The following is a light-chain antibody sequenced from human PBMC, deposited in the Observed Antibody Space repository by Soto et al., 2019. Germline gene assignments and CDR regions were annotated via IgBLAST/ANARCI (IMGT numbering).Light chain of an antibody. CDR1: QSVSSR. CDR2: DVS. Sequence: EIIMTQSPATLSVSIGERATLSCRASQSVSSRLAWYQQKPGQAPRLLIYDVSNRATGIPARFSGSGSGTDFSLTISSLEPEDFAVYYCQQRSHWPRTFGQGTKLDI. J-gene: IGKJ1*01. CDR3: QQRSHWPRT. V-gene: IGKV3-11*01.